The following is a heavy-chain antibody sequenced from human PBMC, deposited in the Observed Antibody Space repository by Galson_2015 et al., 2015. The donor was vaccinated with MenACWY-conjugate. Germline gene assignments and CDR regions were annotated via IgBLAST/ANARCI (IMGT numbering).Heavy chain of an antibody. Sequence: SLRLSCAASGFTFDDYGMNWFRQAPGKGLEWVSVINWNGFSKGYEDSVKGRITISRNNAKKSLYLQMNSLRAEDTALYYCARDRATVTNYYYYGIDVRGQGTTVTVSS. CDR2: INWNGFSK. CDR3: ARDRATVTNYYYYGIDV. CDR1: GFTFDDYG. V-gene: IGHV3-20*04. D-gene: IGHD4-17*01. J-gene: IGHJ6*02.